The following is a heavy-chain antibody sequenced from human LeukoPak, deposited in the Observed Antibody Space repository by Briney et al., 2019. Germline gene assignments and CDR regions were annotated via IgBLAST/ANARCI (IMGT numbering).Heavy chain of an antibody. V-gene: IGHV3-23*01. CDR1: GFSFTDYA. CDR2: VSGHGDTT. D-gene: IGHD6-19*01. Sequence: GGSLRLSCAASGFSFTDYAMSWARQPPGKGLEWVSAVSGHGDTTDYVDSVKGRFTISRDNFRNTVHLQIDSLRIEDTGVYYCARGSTAAAPGWVYWGHGTLVTVSS. CDR3: ARGSTAAAPGWVY. J-gene: IGHJ4*01.